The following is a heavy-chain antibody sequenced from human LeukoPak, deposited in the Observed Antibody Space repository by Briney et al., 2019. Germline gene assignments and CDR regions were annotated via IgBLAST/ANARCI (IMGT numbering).Heavy chain of an antibody. V-gene: IGHV4-59*08. CDR1: GGSTRGYY. D-gene: IGHD3-10*01. Sequence: SETLSLTCIVSGGSTRGYYWSWIRQPPWKGLEWIGHIYYSGSTNYNPSLKSRVTISVDTSKKQFSLKLSSVTAADTAVYYCAKSDYYASGLDYWGQGTLVTVSS. J-gene: IGHJ4*02. CDR3: AKSDYYASGLDY. CDR2: IYYSGST.